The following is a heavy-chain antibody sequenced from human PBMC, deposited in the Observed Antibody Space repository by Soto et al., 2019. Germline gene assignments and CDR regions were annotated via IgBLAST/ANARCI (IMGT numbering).Heavy chain of an antibody. J-gene: IGHJ6*02. Sequence: GASVKVSCKASGYTFTSYAMHWVRQAPGQRLEWMGWINAGNGNTKYSQKFQGRVTITRDTSASTAYMELSRLRSDDTAVYYCARAGYCSGGSCYPYYYDSSGYPETETGGPYYYGMDVWGQGTTVTVSS. D-gene: IGHD2-15*01. CDR1: GYTFTSYA. V-gene: IGHV1-3*01. CDR3: ARAGYCSGGSCYPYYYDSSGYPETETGGPYYYGMDV. CDR2: INAGNGNT.